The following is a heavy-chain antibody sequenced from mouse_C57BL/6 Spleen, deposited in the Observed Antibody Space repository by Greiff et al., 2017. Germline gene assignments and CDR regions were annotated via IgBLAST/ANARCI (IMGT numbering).Heavy chain of an antibody. Sequence: EVKLMESGEGLVKPGGSLKLSCAASGFTFSSYAMSWVRQTPEKRLEWVAYISSGGDYIYYADTVKGRFTISRDNARNTLYLQMSSLKSEDTAMYYSTRDGLGPYYFDYWGQGTTLTVSS. J-gene: IGHJ2*01. CDR3: TRDGLGPYYFDY. CDR1: GFTFSSYA. D-gene: IGHD4-1*01. CDR2: ISSGGDYI. V-gene: IGHV5-9-1*02.